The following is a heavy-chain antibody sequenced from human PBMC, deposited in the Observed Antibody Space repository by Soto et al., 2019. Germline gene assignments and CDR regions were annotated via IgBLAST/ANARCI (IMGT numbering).Heavy chain of an antibody. CDR1: GGSFSGYI. D-gene: IGHD3-22*01. V-gene: IGHV4-34*01. CDR3: AREGTGYYDSSGYRAFDY. Sequence: XXTLSLPFDVYGGSFSGYIWPWVPQTPGKGLQWIGQINHSGSANYNPSLKSRVTISVDTSKNQFSLKLSSVTAADTAVYYCAREGTGYYDSSGYRAFDYWGQGTLVTVSS. CDR2: INHSGSA. J-gene: IGHJ4*02.